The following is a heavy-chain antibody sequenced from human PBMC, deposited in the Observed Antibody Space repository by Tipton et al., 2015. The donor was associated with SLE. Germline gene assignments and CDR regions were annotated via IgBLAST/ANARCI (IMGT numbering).Heavy chain of an antibody. Sequence: TLSLTCTVSGGSISSGDYYWAWIRQPPGKGLEWIGSIYYSGSTYHNPSLKSRVTISVDTSKNQFSLRLRFVTAADTAVYYCARDRRGGYGDSRGGAFDIWGQGTMVTVFS. J-gene: IGHJ3*02. V-gene: IGHV4-39*07. CDR2: IYYSGST. CDR1: GGSISSGDYY. CDR3: ARDRRGGYGDSRGGAFDI. D-gene: IGHD4-17*01.